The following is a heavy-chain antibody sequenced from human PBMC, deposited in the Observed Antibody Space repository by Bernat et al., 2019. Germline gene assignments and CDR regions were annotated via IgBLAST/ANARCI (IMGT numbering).Heavy chain of an antibody. D-gene: IGHD2-2*01. CDR3: ARDHWGVPAAMGEAFDY. J-gene: IGHJ4*02. Sequence: QVQLVESGGGLVQPGRSLRLSCAASGFTFSSYAMHWVRLAPGKGLEWVSVISYDGSNKNYEAYVEGRFTITGNNSKNTMYQRMNSLRAEDAAVYYCARDHWGVPAAMGEAFDYWGQGTLVTVSS. CDR2: ISYDGSNK. V-gene: IGHV3-30-3*01. CDR1: GFTFSSYA.